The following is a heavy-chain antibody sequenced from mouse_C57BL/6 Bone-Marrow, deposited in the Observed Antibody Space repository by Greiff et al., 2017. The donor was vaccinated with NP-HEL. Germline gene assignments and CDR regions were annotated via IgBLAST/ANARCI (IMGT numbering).Heavy chain of an antibody. V-gene: IGHV3-6*01. D-gene: IGHD1-1*01. Sequence: EVKLQESGPGLVKPSQSLSLTCSVTGYSITSGYYWNWIRQFPGNKLEWMGYISYDGSNNYNPSLKNRISITRDTSKNQFFLKLNSVTTEDTATYYCARDNYGSSPWFAYWGQGTLVTVSA. CDR2: ISYDGSN. CDR1: GYSITSGYY. CDR3: ARDNYGSSPWFAY. J-gene: IGHJ3*01.